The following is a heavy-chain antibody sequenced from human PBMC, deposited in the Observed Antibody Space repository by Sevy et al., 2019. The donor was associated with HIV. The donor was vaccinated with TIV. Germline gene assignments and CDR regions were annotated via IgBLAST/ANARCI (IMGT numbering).Heavy chain of an antibody. CDR1: GGSISGYY. D-gene: IGHD3-22*01. Sequence: SETLSLTCTVSGGSISGYYWSWIRQPAGKGLEWIGRIYTSGSTNYNPSLKSRVTMSVDTSKNQFSLKLSSVTAADTAVYYCARDLFHYYDSSGPRRGSYWYFDLWGRGTLVTVSS. CDR2: IYTSGST. V-gene: IGHV4-4*07. J-gene: IGHJ2*01. CDR3: ARDLFHYYDSSGPRRGSYWYFDL.